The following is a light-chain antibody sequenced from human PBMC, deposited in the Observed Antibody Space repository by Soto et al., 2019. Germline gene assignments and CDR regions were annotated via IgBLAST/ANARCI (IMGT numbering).Light chain of an antibody. CDR3: QQYANWQWT. CDR1: QGIGSD. V-gene: IGKV3-15*01. CDR2: GAS. J-gene: IGKJ1*01. Sequence: EIVMTQSPATLSVSPGERATLSCRASQGIGSDLAWYPQNPGQAPRLLIYGASTRATSIPASVSGRGSGTEFTLTIISLQSEDSAVYYLQQYANWQWTFSQGTTVESK.